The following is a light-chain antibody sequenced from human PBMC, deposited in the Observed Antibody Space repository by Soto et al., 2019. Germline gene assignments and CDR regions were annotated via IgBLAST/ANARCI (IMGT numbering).Light chain of an antibody. Sequence: QSVLAQPASVSGSFGQSITISCSGPNTDLGVYGYVSWYQHQPGKAPKLLIYDVNNRPSGISDRFSGSKSGDTASLTISGLQAEDEADYFCFSKISGFVYGLGTGTKVTV. V-gene: IGLV2-14*01. CDR3: FSKISGFVYG. CDR2: DVN. J-gene: IGLJ1*01. CDR1: NTDLGVYGY.